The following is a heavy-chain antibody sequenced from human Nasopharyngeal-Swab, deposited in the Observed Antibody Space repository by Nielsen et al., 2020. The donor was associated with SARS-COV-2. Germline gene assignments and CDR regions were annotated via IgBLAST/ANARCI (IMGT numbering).Heavy chain of an antibody. CDR1: GFSFSTYW. CDR3: ARETSASGAYYFDF. J-gene: IGHJ4*02. V-gene: IGHV3-74*03. Sequence: GGSLRLSCAASGFSFSTYWMHWVRHPPGKGLVWVSRLKPDGSDTMYADSVKGRFTISRDNAKNTMYLQMNSLREEDTALYYCARETSASGAYYFDFWGRGTRVTVSS. CDR2: LKPDGSDT. D-gene: IGHD3-16*01.